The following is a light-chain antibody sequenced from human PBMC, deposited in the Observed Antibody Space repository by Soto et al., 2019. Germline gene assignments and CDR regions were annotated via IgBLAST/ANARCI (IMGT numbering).Light chain of an antibody. Sequence: QSALTQPRSVSGSPGQSVTISCTGTSSDVGDYNYVSWYQQHPGKAPKVMIYDVSKRPSGVPDRFSGSKAGNTASLTISGRQAEDEADYDFCSYAGSRVFGGGTQLTVL. CDR3: CSYAGSRV. CDR1: SSDVGDYNY. V-gene: IGLV2-11*01. CDR2: DVS. J-gene: IGLJ3*02.